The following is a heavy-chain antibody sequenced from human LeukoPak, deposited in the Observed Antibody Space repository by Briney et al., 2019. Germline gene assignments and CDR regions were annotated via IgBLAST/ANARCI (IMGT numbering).Heavy chain of an antibody. Sequence: ASVKVSCKASGYTFTSYGISWVRQAPGQGLEWMGWISAYNGNTNYAQKLQGRVTMTRDTSTSTVYMELSSLRSEDTAMYYCARILTGYYNDAFDIWGRGTMVTVSS. J-gene: IGHJ3*02. CDR3: ARILTGYYNDAFDI. CDR1: GYTFTSYG. CDR2: ISAYNGNT. D-gene: IGHD3-9*01. V-gene: IGHV1-18*01.